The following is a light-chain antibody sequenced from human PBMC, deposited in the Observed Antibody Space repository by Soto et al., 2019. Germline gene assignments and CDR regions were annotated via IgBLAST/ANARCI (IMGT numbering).Light chain of an antibody. J-gene: IGKJ4*01. CDR3: QQGYSFPLT. V-gene: IGKV1-12*01. Sequence: IQMTQSPSSVSASVGDRVTITGRASQGISTWLAWYQQKQGKAPKSLIYPASTLHSGVPSRFNGSGSETDFAHIISSLQPDDFATYYCQQGYSFPLTVRGGNKVEIK. CDR2: PAS. CDR1: QGISTW.